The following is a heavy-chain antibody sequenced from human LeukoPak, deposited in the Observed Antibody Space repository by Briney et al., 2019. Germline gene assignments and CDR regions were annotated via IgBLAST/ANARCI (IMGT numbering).Heavy chain of an antibody. CDR1: GFTFSSYG. J-gene: IGHJ3*02. D-gene: IGHD2-2*01. CDR2: IRYDGSNK. CDR3: AKDKGYCSSTSCWRMAFDI. Sequence: GGSLRLSCAASGFTFSSYGMHWVRQAPGKGLEWVAFIRYDGSNKYYADSVKGRFTISRDNSKNTLYLQMNSLRAEDTAVYYCAKDKGYCSSTSCWRMAFDIWGQGTMVTVSS. V-gene: IGHV3-30*02.